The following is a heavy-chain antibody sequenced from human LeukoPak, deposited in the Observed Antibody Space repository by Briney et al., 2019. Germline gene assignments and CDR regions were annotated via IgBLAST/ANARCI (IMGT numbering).Heavy chain of an antibody. J-gene: IGHJ4*02. D-gene: IGHD3-22*01. CDR2: IIPILGTA. Sequence: GASVKVSCKASGGTFSSYAISWVRQAPGQGLEWMGRIIPILGTANYAQKFQGRVTITADKSTSTAYMELSSLRSEDTAVYYCAREGREGLLRDYWGQGTLVTVSS. V-gene: IGHV1-69*04. CDR3: AREGREGLLRDY. CDR1: GGTFSSYA.